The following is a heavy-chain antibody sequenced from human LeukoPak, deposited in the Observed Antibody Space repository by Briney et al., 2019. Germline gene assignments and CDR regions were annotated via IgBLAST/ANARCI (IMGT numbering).Heavy chain of an antibody. CDR1: GGSFSGYY. CDR3: AREVGGGPDY. V-gene: IGHV4-34*01. J-gene: IGHJ4*02. D-gene: IGHD3-16*01. CDR2: INHSGST. Sequence: SETLPLTCAVYGGSFSGYYWSWIRQPPGKGLEWIGEINHSGSTNYNPSLKSRVTISVDTSKNQFSLKLSSVTAADTAVYYCAREVGGGPDYWGQGTLVTVSS.